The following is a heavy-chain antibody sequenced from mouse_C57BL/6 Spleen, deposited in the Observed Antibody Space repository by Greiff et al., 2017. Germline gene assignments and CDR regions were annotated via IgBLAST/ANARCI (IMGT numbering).Heavy chain of an antibody. CDR1: GFSFNTYA. CDR2: IRSKSNNYAT. D-gene: IGHD1-1*01. V-gene: IGHV10-1*01. J-gene: IGHJ1*03. Sequence: EVQGVESGGGLVQPKGSLKLSCAASGFSFNTYAMNWVRQAPGKGLEWVARIRSKSNNYATYYADSVKDRFTISRDDSESMLYLQMNNLKTEDTAMYYCVRSSTWYFDVWGTGTTVTVSS. CDR3: VRSSTWYFDV.